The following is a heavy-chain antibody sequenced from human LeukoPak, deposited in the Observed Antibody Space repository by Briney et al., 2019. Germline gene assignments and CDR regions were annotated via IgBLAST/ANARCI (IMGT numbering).Heavy chain of an antibody. CDR3: ARVTVTTVTDAFDI. J-gene: IGHJ3*02. Sequence: ASVEVSCKASGYTFTSDGISWVRQAPGQGLEWMGWISAYNGNTNYAQKLQGRVTMTTDTSTSTAYMELRSLRSDDTAVYYCARVTVTTVTDAFDIWGQGTMVTVSS. CDR1: GYTFTSDG. V-gene: IGHV1-18*01. D-gene: IGHD4-17*01. CDR2: ISAYNGNT.